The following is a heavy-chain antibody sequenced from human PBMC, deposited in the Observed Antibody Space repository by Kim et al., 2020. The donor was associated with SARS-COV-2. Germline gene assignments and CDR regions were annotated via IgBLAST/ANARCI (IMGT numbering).Heavy chain of an antibody. CDR1: GFIFSNYG. V-gene: IGHV3-30*18. Sequence: GGSLRLSCAASGFIFSNYGIHWVRQAPGKGLEWVAIISYDGNNKYYADSVKGRFTISRDNSKNTLYMQMDSLRAEDSAVYYCAKTPYSSSWYAFMDVWGQGTTVTVSS. CDR3: AKTPYSSSWYAFMDV. J-gene: IGHJ6*02. CDR2: ISYDGNNK. D-gene: IGHD6-19*01.